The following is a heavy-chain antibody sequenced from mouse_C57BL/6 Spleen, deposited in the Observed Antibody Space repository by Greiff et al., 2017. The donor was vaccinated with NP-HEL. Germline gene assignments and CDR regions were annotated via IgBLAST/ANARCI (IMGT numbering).Heavy chain of an antibody. D-gene: IGHD4-1*01. CDR2: IRLKSDNYAT. CDR1: GFTFSNYW. CDR3: TETGFYAMDY. J-gene: IGHJ4*01. Sequence: DVHLVESGGGLVQPGGSMKLSCVASGFTFSNYWMNWVRQSPEKGLEWVAQIRLKSDNYATHYAESVKGRFTISRDDSKSSVYLQMNNLRAEDTGIYYCTETGFYAMDYWGQGTSVTVSS. V-gene: IGHV6-3*01.